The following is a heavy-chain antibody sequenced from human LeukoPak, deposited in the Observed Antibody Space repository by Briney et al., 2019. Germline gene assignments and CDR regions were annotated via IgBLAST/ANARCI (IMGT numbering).Heavy chain of an antibody. J-gene: IGHJ5*02. D-gene: IGHD6-13*01. CDR2: IYYSGST. V-gene: IGHV4-39*01. CDR1: GDSVSSGSYF. CDR3: ARLTYSSSWGLFFDP. Sequence: SETLSLTCTVSGDSVSSGSYFWGWIRQPPGKGLEWIGSIYYSGSTYYNPSLKSRVTISVDTSKNQFSLKLSSVTAADTAVYYCARLTYSSSWGLFFDPWGQGTLVTVSS.